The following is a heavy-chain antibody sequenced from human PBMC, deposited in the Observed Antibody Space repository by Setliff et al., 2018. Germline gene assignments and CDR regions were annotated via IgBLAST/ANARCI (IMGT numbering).Heavy chain of an antibody. V-gene: IGHV3-21*01. Sequence: PGGSLRLSCAASGLTLTPYTMTWVRQAPGKVPEWVSSISDISAFIYYADSVKGRFTISRDNAKNSLYLQMSSLRVEDTAVYYCARGGGHYSWGQGTLVTVSS. D-gene: IGHD3-3*01. CDR2: ISDISAFI. CDR3: ARGGGHYS. CDR1: GLTLTPYT. J-gene: IGHJ5*02.